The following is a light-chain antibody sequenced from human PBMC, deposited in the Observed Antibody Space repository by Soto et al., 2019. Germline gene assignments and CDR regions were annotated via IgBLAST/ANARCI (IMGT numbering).Light chain of an antibody. V-gene: IGKV2-28*01. J-gene: IGKJ4*01. CDR2: LGS. CDR3: MQALQTPLT. Sequence: DLVMTQSPLSLPVTPGEPASISCRSSQSLPHSNGYNYLDWYLQKPGQSPQLLIYLGSNRASGVPDRFSGSGSGTDFTLKISRVEAEDVGVYYCMQALQTPLTFGGGTKVEIK. CDR1: QSLPHSNGYNY.